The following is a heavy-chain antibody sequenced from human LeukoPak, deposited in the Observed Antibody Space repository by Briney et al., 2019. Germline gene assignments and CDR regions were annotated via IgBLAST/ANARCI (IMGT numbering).Heavy chain of an antibody. J-gene: IGHJ4*02. CDR3: ARASETATIVDY. Sequence: SETLSLTCTVSGGSISSYYWSWIRQPPGKGLEWIGYISYRGTTNYNPPLKSRVTISVDTSKNQFFLKLSSVTAADTAVYYCARASETATIVDYWGQGTLVTVSS. D-gene: IGHD5-24*01. CDR1: GGSISSYY. CDR2: ISYRGTT. V-gene: IGHV4-59*01.